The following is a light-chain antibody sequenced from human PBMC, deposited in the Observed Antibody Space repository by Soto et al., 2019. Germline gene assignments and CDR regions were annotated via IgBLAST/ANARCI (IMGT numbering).Light chain of an antibody. V-gene: IGLV2-8*01. J-gene: IGLJ2*01. CDR1: SSDVGGYNY. CDR2: EVS. Sequence: QSALTQPPSASGSPGQSVTISCTGTSSDVGGYNYVSWYQQHPGIAPKLMIYEVSRRPSGVPDRFSGSKSGNTASLTVSGLQAEDEAVYYCGSFAGNHNVIFGGGTKVTVL. CDR3: GSFAGNHNVI.